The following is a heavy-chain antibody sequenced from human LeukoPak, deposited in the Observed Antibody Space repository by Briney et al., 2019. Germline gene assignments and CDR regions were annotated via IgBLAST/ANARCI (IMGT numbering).Heavy chain of an antibody. J-gene: IGHJ4*02. CDR1: GGSISSGGYS. CDR3: AATDYGGNGGYFDY. Sequence: SETLSLTCAVSGGSISSGGYSWSWIRQPPGKGLEWIGYIYYSGSTNYNPSLKSRVTISVDTSKNQFSLKLSSVTAADTAVYYCAATDYGGNGGYFDYWGQGTLVTVSS. D-gene: IGHD4-23*01. CDR2: IYYSGST. V-gene: IGHV4-61*08.